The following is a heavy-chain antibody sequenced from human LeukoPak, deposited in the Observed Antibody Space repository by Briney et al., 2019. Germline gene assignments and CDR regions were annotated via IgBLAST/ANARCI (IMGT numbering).Heavy chain of an antibody. CDR3: ALKGDYGGFDY. D-gene: IGHD4-23*01. J-gene: IGHJ4*02. CDR2: IIPIFSKA. Sequence: SSVKVSCKASGGTFSSYAISWVRQAPAQGLEWMVGIIPIFSKANSAQKFQGRVMITADESTSTAYMELSSLRSDDTAVYYWALKGDYGGFDYWGQGTLVTVSS. CDR1: GGTFSSYA. V-gene: IGHV1-69*13.